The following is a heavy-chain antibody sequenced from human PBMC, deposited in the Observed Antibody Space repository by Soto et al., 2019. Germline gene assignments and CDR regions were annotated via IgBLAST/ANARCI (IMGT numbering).Heavy chain of an antibody. V-gene: IGHV4-34*01. J-gene: IGHJ4*02. D-gene: IGHD4-17*01. Sequence: SETLSLTCAVYGGSFSGYYWSWIRQPPGKGLEWIGEINHSGSTNYNPSLKSRVTISVDTSKNQFSLKLSSVTAADTAVYYCARGRTPDYGDYVDFDYWGQGTLVTVSS. CDR1: GGSFSGYY. CDR3: ARGRTPDYGDYVDFDY. CDR2: INHSGST.